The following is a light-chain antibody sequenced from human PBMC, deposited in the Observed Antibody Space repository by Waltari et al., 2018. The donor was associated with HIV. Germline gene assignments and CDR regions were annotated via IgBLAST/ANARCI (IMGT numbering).Light chain of an antibody. CDR2: DTD. V-gene: IGLV7-46*01. J-gene: IGLJ1*01. Sequence: QAVVTQEPSLTLSPGGTVTLTCGSNTGVVTSGHSPLWFQQKPGQAPRTLIYDTDNTHSWTPARFSGSLLGGKAALTLSGAQPEDEADYYCLLSYSGNLIFGTGTKVTVL. CDR3: LLSYSGNLI. CDR1: TGVVTSGHS.